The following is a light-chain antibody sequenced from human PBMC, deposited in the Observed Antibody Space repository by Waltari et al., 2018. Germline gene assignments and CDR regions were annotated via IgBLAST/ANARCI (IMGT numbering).Light chain of an antibody. CDR3: SSYAGSNDLI. V-gene: IGLV2-8*01. Sequence: QSALTQPPSASGSPGQSVTISCTGTSSDVGGYNYVSWYQQHPGKAPKLMIYEVSQRPAGVPDRFSGSESGSTASLTVSGRQAEDEADYYCSSYAGSNDLIFGGGTKLTVL. J-gene: IGLJ2*01. CDR2: EVS. CDR1: SSDVGGYNY.